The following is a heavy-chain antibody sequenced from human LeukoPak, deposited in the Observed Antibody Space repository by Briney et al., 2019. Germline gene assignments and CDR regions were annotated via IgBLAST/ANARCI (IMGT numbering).Heavy chain of an antibody. D-gene: IGHD3-10*01. V-gene: IGHV4-59*12. CDR2: IYYSGST. Sequence: SETLSLACTVSGGSISSYYWSWIRQPPGKGLEWIGYIYYSGSTNYNPSLKSRVTISVDTSKNQFSLKLSSVTAADTAVYYCARRLGRKFGERFYYYHYMDVWGKGTTVTISS. J-gene: IGHJ6*03. CDR1: GGSISSYY. CDR3: ARRLGRKFGERFYYYHYMDV.